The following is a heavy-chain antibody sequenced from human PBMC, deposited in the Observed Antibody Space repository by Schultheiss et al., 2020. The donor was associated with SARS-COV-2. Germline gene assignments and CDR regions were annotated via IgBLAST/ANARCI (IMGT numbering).Heavy chain of an antibody. CDR3: ARGAYSSSPR. Sequence: GESLKISCEASGFSFSSYGMNWVRQAPGKGLEWVSGITETGDSTHSADSVRARLTISRDNSRNTLSLQMNNLRVEDTAVYYCARGAYSSSPRWGQGTLVTVSS. D-gene: IGHD6-6*01. V-gene: IGHV3-23*01. CDR1: GFSFSSYG. CDR2: ITETGDST. J-gene: IGHJ4*02.